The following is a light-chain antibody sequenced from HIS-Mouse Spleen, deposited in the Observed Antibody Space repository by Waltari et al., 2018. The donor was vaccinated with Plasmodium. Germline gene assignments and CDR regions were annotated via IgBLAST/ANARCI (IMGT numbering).Light chain of an antibody. CDR3: YSTDSSGNHRV. CDR2: EDS. CDR1: ALPKKY. J-gene: IGLJ3*02. Sequence: SYVLTQPPSVSVSPGQTARIPCSGDALPKKYAYWYQQKSGQAPVLVIYEDSKRPSGIPEIFSGSSSGTTATFTISGAQVEDEADYYCYSTDSSGNHRVFGGGTKLTVL. V-gene: IGLV3-10*01.